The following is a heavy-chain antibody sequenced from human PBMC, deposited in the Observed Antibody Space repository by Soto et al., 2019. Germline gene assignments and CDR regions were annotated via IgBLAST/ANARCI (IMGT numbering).Heavy chain of an antibody. J-gene: IGHJ4*02. D-gene: IGHD3-16*02. V-gene: IGHV4-34*01. CDR1: GGSFSGHY. CDR3: ARGQYRRDY. Sequence: QVQLQQWGAGLLKPSETLSLTCAVYGGSFSGHYWNWIRQPPGKGLEWIGEINHSGVTKYSPSLKSRVTISVDTSKNQFFLNLRSVTAADTAVYYCARGQYRRDYWGQGTLVTVSS. CDR2: INHSGVT.